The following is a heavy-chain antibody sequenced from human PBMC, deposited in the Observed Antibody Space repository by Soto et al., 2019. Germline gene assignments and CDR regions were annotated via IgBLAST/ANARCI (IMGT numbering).Heavy chain of an antibody. Sequence: GGSLRLSCAASGFTFSSYGMHWVRQAPGKGLEWVAVISYDGSNKYYADSLKGRFTISRDNSKNTLYLQMNSLRAEDTAVYYCAKESSGGSGSYYNDYWGQGTLVTVSS. CDR2: ISYDGSNK. D-gene: IGHD3-10*01. J-gene: IGHJ4*02. CDR1: GFTFSSYG. V-gene: IGHV3-30*18. CDR3: AKESSGGSGSYYNDY.